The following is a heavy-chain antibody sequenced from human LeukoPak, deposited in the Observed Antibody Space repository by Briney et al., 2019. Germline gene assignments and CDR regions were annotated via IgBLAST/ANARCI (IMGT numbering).Heavy chain of an antibody. CDR3: ARSYYYDTSGSKDAFDI. CDR2: VYYSGST. D-gene: IGHD3-22*01. V-gene: IGHV4-59*08. Sequence: SETLSLTCTVSGGSISSYYWSWIRQPPGKGLEWIGYVYYSGSTHYNTSLKSRVSISVDTSKNQFSLKLNSVTAADTAVYYCARSYYYDTSGSKDAFDIWGQGTMVTVSS. J-gene: IGHJ3*02. CDR1: GGSISSYY.